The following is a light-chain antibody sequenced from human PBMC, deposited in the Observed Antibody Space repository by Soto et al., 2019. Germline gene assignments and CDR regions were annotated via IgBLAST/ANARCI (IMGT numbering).Light chain of an antibody. J-gene: IGLJ2*01. V-gene: IGLV2-23*01. CDR2: EAI. Sequence: QSALTQPASVSGSPGRSITISCTGTSSDVGSYNLVSWYQQHPGKAPKLIIYEAIKRPSGVSNRFSGSKSGNTASLTISGLQAEDEADYYCSSYAGNSTLVFGGGTKLTVL. CDR1: SSDVGSYNL. CDR3: SSYAGNSTLV.